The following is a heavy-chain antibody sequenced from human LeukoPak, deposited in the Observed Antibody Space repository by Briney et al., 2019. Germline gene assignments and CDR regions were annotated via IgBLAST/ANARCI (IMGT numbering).Heavy chain of an antibody. CDR3: AREYSGYDWGQFDY. Sequence: SVKVSCKASGGTFSSYAISWVRQAPGQGLEWMGGIIPIFGTANYAQKFQGRVTITADTSTSTAYMELRSLRSDDTAVYYCAREYSGYDWGQFDYWGQGTLVTVSS. J-gene: IGHJ4*02. D-gene: IGHD5-12*01. CDR1: GGTFSSYA. CDR2: IIPIFGTA. V-gene: IGHV1-69*06.